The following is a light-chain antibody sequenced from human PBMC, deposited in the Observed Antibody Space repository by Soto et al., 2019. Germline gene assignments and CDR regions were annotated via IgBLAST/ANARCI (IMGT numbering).Light chain of an antibody. Sequence: VMTQSPATLSVSPGERATLSCRASQSVSHNYLAWYKQKPGQAPRILIYDASNRATGIPARFSGSGSGTDFTLTIRSLEPEDFAVDYCQQRSNWPTFGQGTKVDI. CDR3: QQRSNWPT. CDR2: DAS. V-gene: IGKV3-11*01. J-gene: IGKJ1*01. CDR1: QSVSHNY.